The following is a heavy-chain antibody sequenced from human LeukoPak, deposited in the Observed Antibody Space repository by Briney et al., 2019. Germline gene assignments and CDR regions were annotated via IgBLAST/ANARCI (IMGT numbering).Heavy chain of an antibody. J-gene: IGHJ4*02. V-gene: IGHV3-21*01. CDR1: GFTFSSYS. CDR2: ISSSSSYI. CDR3: ARAHLYCSGGSCYSDY. Sequence: GGSLRLSCAASGFTFSSYSMNWVRQAPGKGLEGVSSISSSSSYIYYADSVKGRFTISRDNAKNSLYLQMNSLRAEDTAVYYCARAHLYCSGGSCYSDYWGQGTLVTVSS. D-gene: IGHD2-15*01.